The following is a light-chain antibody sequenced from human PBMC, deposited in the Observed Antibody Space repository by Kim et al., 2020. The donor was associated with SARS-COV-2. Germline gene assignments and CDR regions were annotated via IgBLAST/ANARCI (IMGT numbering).Light chain of an antibody. CDR3: VQGTHWPPVT. J-gene: IGKJ5*01. V-gene: IGKV2-30*01. Sequence: AFSSCKSSKSCGSIEGNTYVQWFHQRPGQSPRRLIYKVSNRDSGVPERFSGSGSGTDFTLKISRVEAEDVGGYYCVQGTHWPPVTFGQGTRLEIK. CDR1: KSCGSIEGNTY. CDR2: KVS.